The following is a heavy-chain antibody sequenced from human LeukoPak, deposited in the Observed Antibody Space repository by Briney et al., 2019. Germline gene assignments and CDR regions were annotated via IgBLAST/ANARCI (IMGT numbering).Heavy chain of an antibody. Sequence: PGGSLRLSCAASGFTFSSYGMHWVRQAPGKGLEWVAFIRYDGSNKYYADSVKGRFTISRDNSKNTLYLQMSSLRAEDTAVYYCAKQGSSYFDYWGQGTLVTVSS. D-gene: IGHD6-13*01. J-gene: IGHJ4*02. CDR1: GFTFSSYG. V-gene: IGHV3-30*02. CDR2: IRYDGSNK. CDR3: AKQGSSYFDY.